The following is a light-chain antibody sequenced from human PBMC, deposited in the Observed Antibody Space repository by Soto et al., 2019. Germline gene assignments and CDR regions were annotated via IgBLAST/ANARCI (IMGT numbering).Light chain of an antibody. CDR2: RNN. Sequence: QSVLTQPPSASGTPGQRVTISCSGSSSNIGSNYVYWYQQLPGTAPKLLIYRNNPRPSGVPDRFSGSKSGTSASLAISGLRSEDEADYYCAAWDDSLSVVVFGGGTKVTVL. J-gene: IGLJ2*01. CDR3: AAWDDSLSVVV. V-gene: IGLV1-47*01. CDR1: SSNIGSNY.